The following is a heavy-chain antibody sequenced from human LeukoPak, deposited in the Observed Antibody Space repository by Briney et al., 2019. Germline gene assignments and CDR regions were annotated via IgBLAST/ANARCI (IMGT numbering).Heavy chain of an antibody. CDR1: GDSFVSGGYY. CDR2: IYYRGAT. V-gene: IGHV4-31*03. J-gene: IGHJ5*02. Sequence: SETLSLTCSVAGDSFVSGGYYRCWIRQYPGKALEWIGYIYYRGATSYNPSLESRVSFSVDTSKNQFSLTLSSVTGTDTAVYYCPRAAFDHRRCSTGWFDVWGQGLLVIVSS. CDR3: PRAAFDHRRCSTGWFDV. D-gene: IGHD3-3*02.